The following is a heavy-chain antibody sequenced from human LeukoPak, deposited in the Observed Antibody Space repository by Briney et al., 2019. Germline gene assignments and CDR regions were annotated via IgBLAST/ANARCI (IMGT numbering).Heavy chain of an antibody. CDR1: GFTFTRYA. CDR2: VSGHGDNT. Sequence: GGSLRLSCAASGFTFTRYAMKWVRQAPGKGLEWVSTVSGHGDNTYYADSVKGRFTISRDNSKNTVYLQMSSLRAGDTAVYYCAREATSSSGWYIDYWGQGTLVTVSS. CDR3: AREATSSSGWYIDY. V-gene: IGHV3-23*01. D-gene: IGHD6-25*01. J-gene: IGHJ4*02.